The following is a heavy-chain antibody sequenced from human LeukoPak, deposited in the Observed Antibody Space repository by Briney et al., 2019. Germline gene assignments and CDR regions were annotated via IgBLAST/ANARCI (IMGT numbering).Heavy chain of an antibody. CDR2: IRYDGSNK. J-gene: IGHJ4*02. CDR1: GFAFSSYG. CDR3: AKRGYSYGDFDY. D-gene: IGHD5-18*01. Sequence: GGSLGLSCAASGFAFSSYGMHWVRQAPGKGLEWVAFIRYDGSNKYYADSVKGRFTISRDNSKNTLYLQMNSLRAEGTAVYYCAKRGYSYGDFDYWGQGTLVTVSS. V-gene: IGHV3-30*02.